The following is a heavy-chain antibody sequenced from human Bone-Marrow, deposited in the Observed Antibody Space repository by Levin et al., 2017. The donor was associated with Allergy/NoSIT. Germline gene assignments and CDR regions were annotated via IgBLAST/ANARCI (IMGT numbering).Heavy chain of an antibody. J-gene: IGHJ6*02. CDR3: TRGTYPGIAAAGTSGMDV. Sequence: GGSLRLSCTASGFTFGDYAMSWFRQAPGKGLEWVGFIRSKAYGGTTEYAASVKGRFTISRDDSKSIAYLQMNSLKTEDTAVYYCTRGTYPGIAAAGTSGMDVWGQGTTVTVSS. D-gene: IGHD6-13*01. CDR1: GFTFGDYA. V-gene: IGHV3-49*03. CDR2: IRSKAYGGTT.